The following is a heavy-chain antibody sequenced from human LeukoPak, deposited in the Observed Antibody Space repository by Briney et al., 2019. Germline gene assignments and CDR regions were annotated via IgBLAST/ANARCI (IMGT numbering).Heavy chain of an antibody. J-gene: IGHJ4*02. CDR3: ARHWGTSSWYVDY. Sequence: PSETLSLTCTVSVDSISGNYWTWIRQPPGKGLEWIGYIYYSGSTNYNASLKSRVTISVDTSKNQFSLKLSSVTAADTAVYYCARHWGTSSWYVDYWGQGTLVTVSS. CDR2: IYYSGST. CDR1: VDSISGNY. D-gene: IGHD6-13*01. V-gene: IGHV4-59*08.